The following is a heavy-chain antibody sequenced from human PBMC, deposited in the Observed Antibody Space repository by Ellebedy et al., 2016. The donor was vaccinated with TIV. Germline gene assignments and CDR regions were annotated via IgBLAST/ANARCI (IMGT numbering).Heavy chain of an antibody. D-gene: IGHD4-17*01. J-gene: IGHJ3*01. CDR1: GFTFSSYW. CDR2: IKYDLSQT. V-gene: IGHV3-7*03. Sequence: PGGSLRLSCAASGFTFSSYWMSWVRQAPGEGLEWVANIKYDLSQTYYLDSVRGRFTIARDNAKNLLSLHMNTLRAEDTAVYYCASGLTGDYGAFDVWGPGTMVTVSS. CDR3: ASGLTGDYGAFDV.